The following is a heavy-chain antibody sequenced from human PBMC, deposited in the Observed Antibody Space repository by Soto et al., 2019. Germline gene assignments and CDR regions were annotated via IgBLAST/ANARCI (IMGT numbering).Heavy chain of an antibody. Sequence: SETLSLTCTVSGGSISSYYWSWIRQPPGKGLEWIGYIYYSGSTNYNPSLKSRVTISVDTSKNQFSLKLSSVTAADTAVYYCARDRGYSYGYFDYWGQGTLVTVSS. CDR2: IYYSGST. D-gene: IGHD5-18*01. CDR3: ARDRGYSYGYFDY. CDR1: GGSISSYY. V-gene: IGHV4-59*01. J-gene: IGHJ4*02.